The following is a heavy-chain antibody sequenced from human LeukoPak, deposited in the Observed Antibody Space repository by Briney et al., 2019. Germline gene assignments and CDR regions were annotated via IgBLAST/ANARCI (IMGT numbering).Heavy chain of an antibody. CDR3: ARTGPLGDYVWGSYRDNWFDP. D-gene: IGHD3-16*02. V-gene: IGHV4-59*12. CDR2: VYYGGST. CDR1: GASINDFY. Sequence: SETLSLTCAVSGASINDFYWTWIRQPPGKGLEWIGYVYYGGSTNYNPSLKSRVTISVDTSKNQFSLKLSSVTAADTAVYYCARTGPLGDYVWGSYRDNWFDPWGQGTLVTVSS. J-gene: IGHJ5*02.